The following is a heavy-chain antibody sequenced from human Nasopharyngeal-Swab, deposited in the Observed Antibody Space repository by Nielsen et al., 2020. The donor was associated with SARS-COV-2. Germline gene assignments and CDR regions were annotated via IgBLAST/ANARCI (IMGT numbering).Heavy chain of an antibody. V-gene: IGHV3-74*01. CDR1: GFTFSSYW. J-gene: IGHJ4*02. D-gene: IGHD1-1*01. Sequence: GESLKISCAASGFTFSSYWTHWVRQAPGKGLVWVSRINSDGSSTSYADSVKGRFTISRDNAKNTLYLQMNSLRAEDTAVYYCARGRRSFPTDYWGQGTLVTVSS. CDR2: INSDGSST. CDR3: ARGRRSFPTDY.